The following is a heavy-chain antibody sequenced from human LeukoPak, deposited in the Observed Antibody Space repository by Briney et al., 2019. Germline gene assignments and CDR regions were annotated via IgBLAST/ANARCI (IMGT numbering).Heavy chain of an antibody. CDR3: ARDPGDYLYYFDY. V-gene: IGHV3-33*01. Sequence: GGSLRLSCAASGFTFSSYGMHWVRQAPGKGLEWVAVIWYDGSNKYYADSVKGRFTISRDNSKNTLYLQMNSPRAEDTAVYYCARDPGDYLYYFDYWGQGTLVTVSS. CDR1: GFTFSSYG. D-gene: IGHD4-17*01. J-gene: IGHJ4*02. CDR2: IWYDGSNK.